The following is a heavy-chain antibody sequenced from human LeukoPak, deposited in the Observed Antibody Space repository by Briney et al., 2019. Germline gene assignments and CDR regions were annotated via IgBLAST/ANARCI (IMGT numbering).Heavy chain of an antibody. CDR3: AKNGVYDFWSGPSNWFDP. J-gene: IGHJ5*02. CDR2: ISGSGGST. CDR1: GFTFSSYD. Sequence: GGYLRLYCAASGFTFSSYDMSWVRQAPGKGLEWVSAISGSGGSTYYADSVKGRFTISRDNSKNTLYLQMNSLRAEDTAVYYCAKNGVYDFWSGPSNWFDPWGQGTLVTVSS. V-gene: IGHV3-23*01. D-gene: IGHD3-3*01.